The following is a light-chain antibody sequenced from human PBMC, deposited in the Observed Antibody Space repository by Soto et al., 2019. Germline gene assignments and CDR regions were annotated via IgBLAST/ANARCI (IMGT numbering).Light chain of an antibody. Sequence: DILLTQSPGTLSASPGERATLSCRASQRVVSSQLAWYQQKPGQAPRLLIYGASSRAAGIPDRFSGSGSGKDFTLTIRRLEPEDFAVYYCQQYNNSPGSFGQGTKLEIK. CDR1: QRVVSSQ. CDR3: QQYNNSPGS. J-gene: IGKJ2*03. V-gene: IGKV3-20*01. CDR2: GAS.